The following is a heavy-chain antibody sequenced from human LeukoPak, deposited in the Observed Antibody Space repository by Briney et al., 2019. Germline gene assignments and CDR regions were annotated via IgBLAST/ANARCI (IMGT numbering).Heavy chain of an antibody. CDR3: ARRTAATYHFDY. J-gene: IGHJ4*02. Sequence: PGGSLRLSCAASGFTFSNYVMTWVRQAPGKWLEWVSIINPSGGTTYYADSVKGRFTISRDNSKNTLYLQMNSLRAEDTAVYYCARRTAATYHFDYWGQGTLVTVSS. CDR2: INPSGGTT. CDR1: GFTFSNYV. D-gene: IGHD6-25*01. V-gene: IGHV3-23*01.